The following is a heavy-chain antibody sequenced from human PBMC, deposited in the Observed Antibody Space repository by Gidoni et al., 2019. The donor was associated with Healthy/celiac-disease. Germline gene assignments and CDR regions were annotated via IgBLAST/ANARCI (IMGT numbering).Heavy chain of an antibody. Sequence: ITLTESGPTMVKPTQTLTLTCTFSGFSLTPSGVGVCWIRQPPGKAPEWLARIYWDDDVRYSPSLKSRLTITKDTSKNQVVLTMTNMDPVYTATYYFAHRLREPKITYWYFALWGRVTRVTVFS. V-gene: IGHV2-5*02. CDR3: AHRLREPKITYWYFAL. D-gene: IGHD1-20*01. CDR1: GFSLTPSGVG. CDR2: IYWDDDV. J-gene: IGHJ2*01.